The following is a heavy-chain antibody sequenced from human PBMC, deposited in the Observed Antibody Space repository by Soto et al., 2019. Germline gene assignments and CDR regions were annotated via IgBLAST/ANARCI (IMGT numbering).Heavy chain of an antibody. CDR3: ARGLFSGDAYSGGWYYFDS. J-gene: IGHJ4*02. D-gene: IGHD3-10*01. Sequence: QVQLQQWGAGLLKPSETLSLTCAVYGGSFSDYSWTWIRQPPGKALEWIGQINHSGSANYNPSLMSRVIISIGTPKNQFSLELPSVTAADTAVYYCARGLFSGDAYSGGWYYFDSWGQGTLVTVSS. CDR2: INHSGSA. V-gene: IGHV4-34*01. CDR1: GGSFSDYS.